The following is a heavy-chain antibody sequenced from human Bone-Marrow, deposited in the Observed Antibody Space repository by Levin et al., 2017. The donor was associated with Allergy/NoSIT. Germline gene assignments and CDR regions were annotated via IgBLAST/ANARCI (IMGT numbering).Heavy chain of an antibody. CDR2: IKSKTNGGTT. D-gene: IGHD3-22*01. CDR3: TTDSPNAYYDTSGYFSHFYAMDV. CDR1: GFTLSNAW. Sequence: SCVVSGFTLSNAWMTWVRQAPGKGLEWVGRIKSKTNGGTTDYSAPVKGRFIISRDDSKNTLYLQMNSLKTEDTAVYYCTTDSPNAYYDTSGYFSHFYAMDVWGQGTTVTVSS. V-gene: IGHV3-15*01. J-gene: IGHJ6*02.